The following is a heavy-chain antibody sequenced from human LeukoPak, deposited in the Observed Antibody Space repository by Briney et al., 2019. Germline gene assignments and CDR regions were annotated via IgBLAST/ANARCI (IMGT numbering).Heavy chain of an antibody. CDR2: LVYDARS. CDR3: ARDLSAAFDF. D-gene: IGHD6-19*01. CDR1: GFPFSSYG. Sequence: AGGSLRLYCAASGFPFSSYGMHWVRQAPGKGLEWVARLVYDARSDYANSVKGRFSISRDDSKNTLFLDMSNLRVEDTALYYCARDLSAAFDFWGQGVLVTVSS. V-gene: IGHV3-33*01. J-gene: IGHJ4*02.